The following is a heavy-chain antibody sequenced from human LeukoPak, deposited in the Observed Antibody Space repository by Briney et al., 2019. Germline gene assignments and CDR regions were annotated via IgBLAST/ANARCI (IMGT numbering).Heavy chain of an antibody. D-gene: IGHD2-15*01. CDR2: ISTDNSYI. CDR1: GFTFSSYT. V-gene: IGHV3-21*01. J-gene: IGHJ1*01. Sequence: GGSLRLSCAASGFTFSSYTMNWVRQAPGMGLEWVSSISTDNSYIYYTDSLKGRLTISRDNAKHSLYLQMNSLRAEDTAVYYCARNRESVVVVAATSHWGQGTLVTVSS. CDR3: ARNRESVVVVAATSH.